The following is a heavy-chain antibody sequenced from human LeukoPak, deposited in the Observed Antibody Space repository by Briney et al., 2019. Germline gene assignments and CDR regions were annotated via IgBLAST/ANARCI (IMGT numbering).Heavy chain of an antibody. D-gene: IGHD2-2*02. J-gene: IGHJ5*02. CDR3: ATKIGYCSSTSCYSWFDP. CDR1: GGSISSYC. CDR2: IYYSGST. Sequence: PSETLSLTCTVSGGSISSYCWSWIRQPPGKGLEWIGYIYYSGSTNYNPSLKSRVTISVDTSKNQFSLKLGSVTAADTAVYYCATKIGYCSSTSCYSWFDPWGQGTLVTVSS. V-gene: IGHV4-59*01.